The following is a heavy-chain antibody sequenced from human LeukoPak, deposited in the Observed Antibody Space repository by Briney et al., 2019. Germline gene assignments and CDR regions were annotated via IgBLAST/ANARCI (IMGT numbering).Heavy chain of an antibody. CDR1: GDSISNSY. CDR3: ARRVEPVAGTGSFDY. CDR2: VYYTGST. Sequence: SETLSLTCTVSGDSISNSYWTWIRQPPAKGLEWIGYVYYTGSTNYNSSLKSRVTISIDTSKNQFSLKLTSVTAADTAVYYCARRVEPVAGTGSFDYWGQGTLVTVSS. J-gene: IGHJ4*02. V-gene: IGHV4-59*08. D-gene: IGHD6-19*01.